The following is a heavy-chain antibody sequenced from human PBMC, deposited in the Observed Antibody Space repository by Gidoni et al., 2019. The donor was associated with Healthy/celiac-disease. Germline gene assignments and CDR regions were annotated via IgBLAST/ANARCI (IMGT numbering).Heavy chain of an antibody. Sequence: EVQLVESGGGLVQPGRSLRLSCAASGFTFDDYAMHWVRQAPGKGLEWVSGISWNSGSIGYADSVKGRFTISRDNAKNSLYLQMNSLRAEDTALYYCAKDRLRRWLVGIPDYWGQGTLVTVSS. J-gene: IGHJ4*02. CDR1: GFTFDDYA. CDR2: ISWNSGSI. V-gene: IGHV3-9*01. CDR3: AKDRLRRWLVGIPDY. D-gene: IGHD6-19*01.